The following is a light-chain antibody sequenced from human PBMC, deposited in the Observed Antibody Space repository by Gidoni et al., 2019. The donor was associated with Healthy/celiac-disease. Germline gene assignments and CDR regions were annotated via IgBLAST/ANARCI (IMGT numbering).Light chain of an antibody. Sequence: DIQITQSPSPLSASVGDRVTITCQASQDISNYLNWYQQKPGKAPKLLIYDASNLETGVPSRFSGSGSGTDFTFTISSLQPEDIATYYCQQYDNHPPAFGQGTRLEIK. J-gene: IGKJ5*01. CDR1: QDISNY. V-gene: IGKV1-33*01. CDR2: DAS. CDR3: QQYDNHPPA.